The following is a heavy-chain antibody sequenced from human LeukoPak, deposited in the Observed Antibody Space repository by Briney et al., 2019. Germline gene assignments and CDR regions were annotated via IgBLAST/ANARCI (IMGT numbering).Heavy chain of an antibody. CDR1: GGSISSYY. J-gene: IGHJ4*02. V-gene: IGHV4-59*08. CDR2: IYYSGST. D-gene: IGHD3-10*01. CDR3: ARQPLWSHTPYYFDY. Sequence: PSETLSLTCIVSGGSISSYYWSWIRQPPGKGLEWIGYIYYSGSTNYNPSLKSRVTISVDTSKNQFSLKLSSVTAADTAVYYCARQPLWSHTPYYFDYWGQGTLVTVSS.